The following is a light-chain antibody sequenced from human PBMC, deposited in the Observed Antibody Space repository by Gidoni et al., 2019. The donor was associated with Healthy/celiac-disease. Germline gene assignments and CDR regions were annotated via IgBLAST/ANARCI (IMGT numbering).Light chain of an antibody. V-gene: IGKV4-1*01. J-gene: IGKJ5*01. CDR1: QSVLYCSNNKNY. CDR2: WAS. CDR3: QQCYSTPIT. Sequence: DIVRTQSPDSLAVSLGERATIICKSSQSVLYCSNNKNYLAWYQQKPGQPPKLLIYWASTRESGVPDRFSGSGSGTDFTLTISSLQAEDVAVYYCQQCYSTPITFGQGTRLEIK.